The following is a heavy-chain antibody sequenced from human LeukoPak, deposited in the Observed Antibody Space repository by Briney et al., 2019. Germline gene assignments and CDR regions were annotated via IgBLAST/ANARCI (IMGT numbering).Heavy chain of an antibody. Sequence: ASVKVSCMASGDTFTGYYMHWVRQAPGQGLEWMGWINPNSGGTNYAQKFQGRVTMTRDTSISTAYMELSRLRSDDTAVYYCARGPDIVVVLAAILYYYGMDVWGQGTTVTVSS. V-gene: IGHV1-2*02. D-gene: IGHD2-2*02. CDR1: GDTFTGYY. J-gene: IGHJ6*02. CDR3: ARGPDIVVVLAAILYYYGMDV. CDR2: INPNSGGT.